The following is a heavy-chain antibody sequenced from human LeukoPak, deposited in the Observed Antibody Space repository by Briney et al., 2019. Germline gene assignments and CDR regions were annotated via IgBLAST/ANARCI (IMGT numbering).Heavy chain of an antibody. CDR2: IYYSGST. V-gene: IGHV4-59*01. CDR3: ARAYYGSGSYSNWFDP. Sequence: SETLSLTCTVSGGSISSYYWSWIRQPPGKGLEWIGYIYYSGSTNYNPSLKSRVTISVDTSKNQFSLKLSSVTAADTVVYYCARAYYGSGSYSNWFDPWGQGTLVTVSS. CDR1: GGSISSYY. D-gene: IGHD3-10*01. J-gene: IGHJ5*02.